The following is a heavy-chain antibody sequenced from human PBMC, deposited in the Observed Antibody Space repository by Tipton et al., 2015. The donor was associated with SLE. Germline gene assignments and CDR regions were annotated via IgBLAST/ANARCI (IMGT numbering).Heavy chain of an antibody. J-gene: IGHJ3*02. CDR3: ARGPGSATSEAFDI. V-gene: IGHV4-4*07. Sequence: LRLSCTVSGGSINNYYWTWIRQPAGKGLEWIGRMYTSGSTNYNPSLKSRVTMSIDTSNNQFSLKLTSVTAADTAVYYCARGPGSATSEAFDIWGQGTKVTVSS. CDR2: MYTSGST. CDR1: GGSINNYY. D-gene: IGHD2-15*01.